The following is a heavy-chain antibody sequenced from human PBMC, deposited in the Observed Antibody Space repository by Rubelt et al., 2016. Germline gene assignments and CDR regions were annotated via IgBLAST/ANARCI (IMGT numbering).Heavy chain of an antibody. CDR1: GGTFSSYA. D-gene: IGHD3-10*01. CDR3: ARSDMVRGVIKGAFDY. CDR2: IIPILGIA. J-gene: IGHJ4*02. V-gene: IGHV1-69*04. Sequence: QVQLVQSGAEVKKPGSSVKVSCKASGGTFSSYAISWVRQAPGQGLEWMGRIIPILGIANFAQKFHGGVTITADNSTSTAYMELSSLSSEDTAVYYCARSDMVRGVIKGAFDYWGQGTLVTVSS.